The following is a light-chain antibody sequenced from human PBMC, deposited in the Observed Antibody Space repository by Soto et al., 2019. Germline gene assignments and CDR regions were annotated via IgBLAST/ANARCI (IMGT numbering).Light chain of an antibody. V-gene: IGLV2-14*01. CDR3: SSYTSSSSVV. J-gene: IGLJ2*01. CDR2: DVS. CDR1: TSDVGGYNY. Sequence: QSALTQPASVSGSPGQSITISCSGTTSDVGGYNYDSWYQQHPGNAPQLMISDVSNRPSGVSNLFSGSKSGNTASLTISGLQAEDDADYYCSSYTSSSSVVFGGGTQLTVL.